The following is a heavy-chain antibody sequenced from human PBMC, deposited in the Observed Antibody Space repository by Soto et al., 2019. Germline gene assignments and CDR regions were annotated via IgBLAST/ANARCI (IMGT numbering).Heavy chain of an antibody. CDR3: ARAGYSYRPYYGMDV. CDR2: IWYDGSNK. V-gene: IGHV3-33*01. J-gene: IGHJ6*02. D-gene: IGHD5-18*01. CDR1: GFTFSSYG. Sequence: QVQLVESGGGVVQPGRSLRLSCAASGFTFSSYGMHWVRQAPGKGLEWVAVIWYDGSNKYYADSVKGRFTITRDNSKNTLYLQMNSLSAEDTAVYYCARAGYSYRPYYGMDVWGQGTTVTVSS.